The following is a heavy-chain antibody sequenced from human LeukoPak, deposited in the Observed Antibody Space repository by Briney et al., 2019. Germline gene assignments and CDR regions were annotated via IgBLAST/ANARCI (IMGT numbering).Heavy chain of an antibody. Sequence: GGSLRLSCAASGFTFSYYGMYWVRQAPGKGLEWVANIKQDGSEKDYVDSVKGRFTISRDNAKNSLYLQMNSLRAEDTGVYYCARGDTQSKYRQFDSWGQGSLVIVSS. V-gene: IGHV3-7*04. CDR1: GFTFSYYG. CDR3: ARGDTQSKYRQFDS. J-gene: IGHJ4*02. CDR2: IKQDGSEK. D-gene: IGHD3-16*02.